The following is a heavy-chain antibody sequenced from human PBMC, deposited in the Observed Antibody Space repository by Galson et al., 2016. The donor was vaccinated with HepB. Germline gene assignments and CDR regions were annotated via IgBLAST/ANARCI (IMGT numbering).Heavy chain of an antibody. J-gene: IGHJ4*02. D-gene: IGHD6-19*01. V-gene: IGHV3-30*04. CDR1: GFSFRTYA. Sequence: SLRLSCAASGFSFRTYAMHWVRQAPGQGLEWVSLISNDGSNKYFADSVKGRFTISRDNSKNTMYLQMNSLRADDTAVYYCARGAGINAAQNWGQGTLVAVSS. CDR2: ISNDGSNK. CDR3: ARGAGINAAQN.